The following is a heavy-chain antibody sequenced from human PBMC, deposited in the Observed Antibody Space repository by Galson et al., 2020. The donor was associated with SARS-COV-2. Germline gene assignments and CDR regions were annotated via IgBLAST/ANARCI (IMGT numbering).Heavy chain of an antibody. D-gene: IGHD6-13*01. V-gene: IGHV4-59*11. J-gene: IGHJ1*01. Sequence: SETLSLTCTVSGASISSSHYWSWIRQPPGKGLEWIGYIYYDGTTNYNPSLKSRVTISVDTSKNQFSLKLSSVTAADTAVYYCAGDIANSRFKYWSQGTLVTVSS. CDR3: AGDIANSRFKY. CDR1: GASISSSHY. CDR2: IYYDGTT.